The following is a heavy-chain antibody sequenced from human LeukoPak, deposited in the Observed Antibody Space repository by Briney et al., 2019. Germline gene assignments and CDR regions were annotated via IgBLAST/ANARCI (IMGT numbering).Heavy chain of an antibody. Sequence: GESLKISCKGSGYSFTSYWIGWVRQLPGKGLEWMGIIYPGDSDTRYSPSFQGQVTISADKSISTAYLQWSSLKASDTAMYYCARHGSSWYYYFDYWGQGTLVTVSS. V-gene: IGHV5-51*01. D-gene: IGHD6-13*01. CDR2: IYPGDSDT. J-gene: IGHJ4*02. CDR1: GYSFTSYW. CDR3: ARHGSSWYYYFDY.